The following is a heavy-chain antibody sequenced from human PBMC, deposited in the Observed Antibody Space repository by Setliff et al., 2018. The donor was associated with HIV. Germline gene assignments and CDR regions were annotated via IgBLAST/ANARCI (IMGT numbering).Heavy chain of an antibody. CDR1: GGSFSGSY. V-gene: IGHV4-34*01. CDR2: INHSGST. J-gene: IGHJ6*03. D-gene: IGHD3-3*01. CDR3: ARARFWSGYYTGDNYYYMDV. Sequence: PSETLSLTCAVYGGSFSGSYWSWIRQPPGKGLEWIGEINHSGSTNYNPSLKSRVTISLDTSKNQFSLKLSSVTAADTAVYYCARARFWSGYYTGDNYYYMDVWGKGTTVTVSS.